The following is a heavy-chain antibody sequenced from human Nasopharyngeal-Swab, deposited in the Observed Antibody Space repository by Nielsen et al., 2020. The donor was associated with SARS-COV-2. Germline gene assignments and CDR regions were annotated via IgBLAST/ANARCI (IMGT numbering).Heavy chain of an antibody. CDR3: ARYCSSANCYYDY. D-gene: IGHD2-2*01. V-gene: IGHV5-51*01. J-gene: IGHJ4*02. CDR2: IFPHDSDT. CDR1: GYDFAGYW. Sequence: GGSLRLSCKTSGYDFAGYWIAWVRQMPGKGLEWMGIIFPHDSDTRYSPSFQGQVTISADKSINTAYLQWSSLKASDTAMYYCARYCSSANCYYDYWGQGTLVTVSP.